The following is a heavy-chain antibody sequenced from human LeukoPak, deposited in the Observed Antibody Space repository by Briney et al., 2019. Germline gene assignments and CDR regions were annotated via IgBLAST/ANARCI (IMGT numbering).Heavy chain of an antibody. D-gene: IGHD6-19*01. CDR1: GGSISSYY. CDR3: ARGQGRGSGWYGVDC. Sequence: SETLSLTCTVSGGSISSYYWSWIRQPPGKGLEWIGYIYYSGSTNYNPSLKSRVTISVDTSKNQFSLKLSSVTAADTAVYYCARGQGRGSGWYGVDCWGQGTLVTVSS. V-gene: IGHV4-59*01. J-gene: IGHJ4*02. CDR2: IYYSGST.